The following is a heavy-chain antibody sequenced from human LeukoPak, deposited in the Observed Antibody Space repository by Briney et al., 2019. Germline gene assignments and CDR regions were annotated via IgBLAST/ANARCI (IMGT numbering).Heavy chain of an antibody. CDR1: GYTFSNYH. D-gene: IGHD5-24*01. CDR3: AREEARDDSTGYYFDY. CDR2: INPRYGST. V-gene: IGHV1-46*01. Sequence: GASVKVSCKASGYTFSNYHIHWVRQAPGQGIEWMGIINPRYGSTTYAQNFQGRVTMTRDMSTSTVYMELSSLRSEDTAVYYCAREEARDDSTGYYFDYWGQGTPLTVSS. J-gene: IGHJ4*02.